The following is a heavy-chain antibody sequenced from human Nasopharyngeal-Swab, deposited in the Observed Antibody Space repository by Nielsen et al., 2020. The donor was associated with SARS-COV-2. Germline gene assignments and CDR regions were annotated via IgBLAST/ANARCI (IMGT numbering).Heavy chain of an antibody. V-gene: IGHV3-30*02. J-gene: IGHJ4*02. CDR3: AKGSGGYGTYFDY. D-gene: IGHD2-15*01. CDR2: ISYDGSNK. CDR1: GFTFSSYG. Sequence: GGSLSLSCAASGFTFSSYGMHWVRLPPGTGLELVSVISYDGSNKYYADSVKGLFTTSRDNSKNTLYLQMNSLRAEDTAVYYCAKGSGGYGTYFDYWGQGTLVTVS.